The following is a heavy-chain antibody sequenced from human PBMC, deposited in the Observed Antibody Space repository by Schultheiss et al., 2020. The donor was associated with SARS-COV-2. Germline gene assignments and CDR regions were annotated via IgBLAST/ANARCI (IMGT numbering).Heavy chain of an antibody. CDR1: GFTFSSYA. CDR3: GREAPAGTADY. D-gene: IGHD6-13*01. CDR2: ISSNGGST. J-gene: IGHJ4*02. Sequence: GGSLRLSCSASGFTFSSYAMHWVRQAPGKGLEYVSAISSNGGSTYYADSVKGRFTISRDNSKNTLYLQMSSLRAEDTAVYYCGREAPAGTADYLGQGTLVTVSS. V-gene: IGHV3-64D*08.